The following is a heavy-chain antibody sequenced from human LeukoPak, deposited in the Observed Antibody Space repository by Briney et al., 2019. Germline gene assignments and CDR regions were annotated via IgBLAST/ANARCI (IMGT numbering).Heavy chain of an antibody. CDR2: ISAYNGNT. V-gene: IGHV1-18*01. CDR3: ARDDYGDYGSAFDI. J-gene: IGHJ3*02. CDR1: GYTFTSYG. Sequence: GASVTVSCTASGYTFTSYGISWVRQAPGQGLEWMGWISAYNGNTNYAQKLQGRVTMTTDTSTSTAYMELRSLRSDDTAVYYCARDDYGDYGSAFDIWGQGTMVTVSS. D-gene: IGHD4-17*01.